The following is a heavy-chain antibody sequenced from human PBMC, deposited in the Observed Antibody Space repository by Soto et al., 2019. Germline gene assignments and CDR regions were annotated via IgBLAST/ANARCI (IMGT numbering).Heavy chain of an antibody. CDR3: VRGIGGYFHY. CDR2: IYYSGST. J-gene: IGHJ4*02. D-gene: IGHD3-3*01. CDR1: GGSIISGGHY. Sequence: SETLSHTCTVSGGSIISGGHYWSWIRQHPGKGLEWIGYIYYSGSTYYNPSLKSRITISVDTSKNQFSLKLSSVTAADTAVYYCVRGIGGYFHYWGQGSLVTVS. V-gene: IGHV4-31*03.